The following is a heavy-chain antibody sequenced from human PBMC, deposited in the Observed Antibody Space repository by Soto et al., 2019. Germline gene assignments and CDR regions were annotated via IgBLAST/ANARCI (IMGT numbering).Heavy chain of an antibody. CDR1: GYTFTIYG. J-gene: IGHJ6*03. Sequence: ASVKVSCKASGYTFTIYGISWVRQAPGQGLEWMGWISAYNGNTNYAQKLQGRVTMTTDTSTSTAYMELRSLRSEDTAVYYCARGPLRPNSYYYYMDVWGKGTTVTVSS. V-gene: IGHV1-18*01. CDR2: ISAYNGNT. CDR3: ARGPLRPNSYYYYMDV.